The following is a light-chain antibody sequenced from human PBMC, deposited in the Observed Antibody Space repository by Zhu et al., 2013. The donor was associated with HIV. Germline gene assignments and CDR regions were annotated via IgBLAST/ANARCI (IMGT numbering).Light chain of an antibody. CDR2: DAS. V-gene: IGKV1-13*02. CDR1: QDINSA. Sequence: AVQLTQSPSSLSASVGDRITITCRASQDINSALAWYQQKPGKPPNLLIYDASSLEGGVPSRFSGSGSETDFTLSISSLQPEDFATYYCHQYNSYSPWTFGQGTKVEIK. J-gene: IGKJ1*01. CDR3: HQYNSYSPWT.